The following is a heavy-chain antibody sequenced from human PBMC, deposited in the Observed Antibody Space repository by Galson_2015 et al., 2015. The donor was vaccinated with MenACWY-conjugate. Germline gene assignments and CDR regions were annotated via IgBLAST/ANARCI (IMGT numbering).Heavy chain of an antibody. D-gene: IGHD3-9*01. CDR1: GFTLGHYW. V-gene: IGHV3-7*03. J-gene: IGHJ4*02. CDR3: ARCIQITYSDSLTAYDS. CDR2: IKQDGSET. Sequence: SLRLSCAASGFTLGHYWMSWVRQAPGKGLEWVANIKQDGSETYYVDSVKGRFTISRDNAKNSFYLQMDSLRAEDTAVYYCARCIQITYSDSLTAYDSWGQGTLVIVSS.